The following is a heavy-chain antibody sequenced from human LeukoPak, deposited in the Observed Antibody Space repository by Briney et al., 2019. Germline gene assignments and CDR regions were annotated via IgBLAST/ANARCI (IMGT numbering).Heavy chain of an antibody. V-gene: IGHV3-23*01. Sequence: GGSLRLSCAASGFTFSSYAMTWVRQGPGKGLEWVSDISGGGGSTFYADSVKGRFTISRDNSKNTLYLQIHSLRAEDTAVYHCAIYGGSGTNAFDMWGQGTMVTVSS. CDR2: ISGGGGST. CDR3: AIYGGSGTNAFDM. D-gene: IGHD5-12*01. CDR1: GFTFSSYA. J-gene: IGHJ3*02.